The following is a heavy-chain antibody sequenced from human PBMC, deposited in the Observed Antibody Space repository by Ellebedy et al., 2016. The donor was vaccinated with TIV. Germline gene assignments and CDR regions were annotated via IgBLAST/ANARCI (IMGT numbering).Heavy chain of an antibody. J-gene: IGHJ4*02. CDR2: VSFNGFNT. Sequence: PGGSLRLSCAVFGITFTSYGLHWVRQAPAKGLEWVAFVSFNGFNTYYRDSVRGRFSISRDNAKDTLYLQMSSLRHEDTAVYHCVRGKGYDFGEEWGQGTLVSVSS. V-gene: IGHV3-30*03. CDR1: GITFTSYG. CDR3: VRGKGYDFGEE. D-gene: IGHD4-17*01.